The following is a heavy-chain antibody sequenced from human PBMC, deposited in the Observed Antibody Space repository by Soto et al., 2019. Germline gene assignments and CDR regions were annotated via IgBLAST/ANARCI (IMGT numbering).Heavy chain of an antibody. CDR2: IIPIFGTA. CDR1: GGTFSSYA. CDR3: ARANYDILTGSPPVGYYCYGMDV. D-gene: IGHD3-9*01. Sequence: GASVKVSCKASGGTFSSYAISWVRQAPGQGLEWMGGIIPIFGTANYAQKFQGRVTITADESTSTAYMELSSLRSEDTAVYYCARANYDILTGSPPVGYYCYGMDVWGQGTTVTVS. J-gene: IGHJ6*02. V-gene: IGHV1-69*13.